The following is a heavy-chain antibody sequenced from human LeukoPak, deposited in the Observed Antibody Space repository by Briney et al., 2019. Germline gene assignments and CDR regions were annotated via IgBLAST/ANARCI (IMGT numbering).Heavy chain of an antibody. CDR3: ARDLSNYYGSGSYGGGDY. D-gene: IGHD3-10*01. Sequence: SVKVSCKASGGTFSSYAISWVRQAPGQGLEWMGGIIPIFGTANYAQKFQGRVTITADESTSTAYMELSSLRSEDTAVYYCARDLSNYYGSGSYGGGDYWGQGTLVTVSS. CDR1: GGTFSSYA. V-gene: IGHV1-69*13. CDR2: IIPIFGTA. J-gene: IGHJ4*02.